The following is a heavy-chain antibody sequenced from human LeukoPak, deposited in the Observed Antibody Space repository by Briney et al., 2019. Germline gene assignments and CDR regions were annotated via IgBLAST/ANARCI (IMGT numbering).Heavy chain of an antibody. J-gene: IGHJ5*02. CDR2: LNPDSGKT. Sequence: ASVKVSCKASGGTFSSYAISWVRQAPGQGLEWMGWLNPDSGKTGYAQKFQGRVTMTRNTSISTAYMELSSLRSEDTAVYFCARTLGPYYYDTSGYPWGQGTLVIVSS. CDR3: ARTLGPYYYDTSGYP. D-gene: IGHD3-22*01. V-gene: IGHV1-8*02. CDR1: GGTFSSYA.